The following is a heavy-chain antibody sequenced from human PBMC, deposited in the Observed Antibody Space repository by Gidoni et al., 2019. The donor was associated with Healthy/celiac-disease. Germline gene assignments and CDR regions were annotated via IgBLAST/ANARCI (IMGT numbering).Heavy chain of an antibody. CDR2: IDPSDSYT. V-gene: IGHV5-10-1*03. CDR1: GYSFTSYW. Sequence: EVQLVQSGAEVKKPGESLRISCKGSGYSFTSYWLSWVRQMPGKGLEWMGRIDPSDSYTNYSPSFQGHVTISADKSISTAYLQWSSLKASDTAMYYCARESVVAATLEELSYGMDVWGQGTTVTVSS. J-gene: IGHJ6*02. D-gene: IGHD2-15*01. CDR3: ARESVVAATLEELSYGMDV.